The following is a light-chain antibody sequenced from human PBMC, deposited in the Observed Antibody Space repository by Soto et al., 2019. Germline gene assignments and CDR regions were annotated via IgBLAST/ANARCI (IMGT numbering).Light chain of an antibody. Sequence: EIVLTQSPGTLSLSPGERATLSCRASQSVSSSYLAWYQQKPGQAPRLLIYGASSRATGIPGRFSGSGSGTDFTLTISRLEPEDFAVYYCQQYGSSPALTFGGGTKVESK. CDR3: QQYGSSPALT. CDR1: QSVSSSY. CDR2: GAS. J-gene: IGKJ4*01. V-gene: IGKV3-20*01.